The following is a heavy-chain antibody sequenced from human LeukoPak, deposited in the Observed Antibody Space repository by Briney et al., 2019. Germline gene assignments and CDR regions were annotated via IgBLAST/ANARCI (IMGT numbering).Heavy chain of an antibody. D-gene: IGHD4-23*01. CDR3: ASFGTTVVTPER. Sequence: ASVKVSCKASGYTFTSYYMHWVRQAPGQGLEGMGIINPSGGSTSYAQKFQGRVTMTRDMSTSTVYMELSSLRSEDTAVYYCASFGTTVVTPERWGQGTLVTVSS. CDR2: INPSGGST. J-gene: IGHJ4*02. CDR1: GYTFTSYY. V-gene: IGHV1-46*01.